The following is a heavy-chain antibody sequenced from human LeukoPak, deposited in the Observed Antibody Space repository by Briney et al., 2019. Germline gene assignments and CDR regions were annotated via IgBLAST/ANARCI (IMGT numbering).Heavy chain of an antibody. J-gene: IGHJ4*02. CDR3: ARQSAVANSFDY. V-gene: IGHV5-51*01. Sequence: GESLQISCKGSGYSFTSYWIGWVRQMSGKSLEWMGIIYPGDSDTRYSPSFQGQVTISADKSISTAYLQWSSLKASDTAMYYCARQSAVANSFDYWGQGTLVTVSS. CDR2: IYPGDSDT. D-gene: IGHD6-19*01. CDR1: GYSFTSYW.